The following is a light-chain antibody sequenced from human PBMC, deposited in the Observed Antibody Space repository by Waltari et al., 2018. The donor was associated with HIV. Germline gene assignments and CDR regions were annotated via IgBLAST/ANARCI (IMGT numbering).Light chain of an antibody. V-gene: IGLV3-1*01. CDR1: KLAATF. J-gene: IGLJ2*01. Sequence: SYELTQAPSLSVSPGQTASITCSGDKLAATFASWYQQKPGQSPLLVIYQDNRRSSGIPERFSGSHSGNAATLTISGTQAMDEADYFCQAWNSRTAWVIFGGGTKLTVV. CDR2: QDN. CDR3: QAWNSRTAWVI.